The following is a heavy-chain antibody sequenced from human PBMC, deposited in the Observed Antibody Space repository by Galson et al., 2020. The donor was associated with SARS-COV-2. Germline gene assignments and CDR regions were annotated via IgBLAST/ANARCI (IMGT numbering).Heavy chain of an antibody. Sequence: ASVKVSCKTSGYAFTSYGISWVRQAPGQGLEWMGCISAYHGNTNYVQKFKGRVTMTRDTSTSTAYMELTSLTYDDTAVYYCAREDSYYYDSSGYYDYFDHWGQGTLVTVSS. V-gene: IGHV1-18*01. J-gene: IGHJ4*02. CDR1: GYAFTSYG. CDR2: ISAYHGNT. D-gene: IGHD3-22*01. CDR3: AREDSYYYDSSGYYDYFDH.